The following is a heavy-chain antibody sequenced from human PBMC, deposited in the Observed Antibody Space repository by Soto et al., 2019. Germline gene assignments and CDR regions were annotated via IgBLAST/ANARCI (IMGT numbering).Heavy chain of an antibody. CDR3: ARTLRAYCGGDCYSGDYYGMDV. V-gene: IGHV4-59*01. D-gene: IGHD2-21*02. CDR2: IYYSGST. J-gene: IGHJ6*02. CDR1: GGSISSYY. Sequence: SETLSLTCTVSGGSISSYYWSWIRQPPGRGLEWIGYIYYSGSTNYNPSLKSRVTISVDTSKNQFSLKLSSVTAADTAVYYCARTLRAYCGGDCYSGDYYGMDVWGQGTTVTVSS.